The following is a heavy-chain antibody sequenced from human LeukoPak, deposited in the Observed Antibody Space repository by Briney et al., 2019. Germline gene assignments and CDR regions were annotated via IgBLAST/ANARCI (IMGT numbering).Heavy chain of an antibody. D-gene: IGHD3-22*01. V-gene: IGHV3-48*03. Sequence: PGGSLRLSCAASGFTFSSYEMNWVRQAPGKGLEWVSYISSSGSTIYYADSVKGRFTISRDNSKNTLYLQMNSLRAEDTAVYYCAKEYYYDSSGYYSLWGQGTMVTVSS. CDR1: GFTFSSYE. J-gene: IGHJ3*01. CDR3: AKEYYYDSSGYYSL. CDR2: ISSSGSTI.